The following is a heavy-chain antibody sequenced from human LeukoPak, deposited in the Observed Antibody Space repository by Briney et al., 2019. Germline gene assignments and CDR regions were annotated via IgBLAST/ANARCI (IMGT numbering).Heavy chain of an antibody. CDR2: ISYDGSNK. V-gene: IGHV3-30*04. CDR1: GFTFSSYA. Sequence: PGGSLRLSCAASGFTFSSYAMHWVRQAPGKGLEWVAVISYDGSNKYYADSVKGRFTISRDNSKNTPYLQMNSLRAEDTAVYYCARDPSFDIAVAGDAFDIWGQGTMVTVSS. J-gene: IGHJ3*02. D-gene: IGHD6-19*01. CDR3: ARDPSFDIAVAGDAFDI.